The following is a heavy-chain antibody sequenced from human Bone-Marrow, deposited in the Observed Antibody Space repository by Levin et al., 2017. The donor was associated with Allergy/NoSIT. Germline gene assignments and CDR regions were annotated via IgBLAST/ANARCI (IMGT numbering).Heavy chain of an antibody. CDR1: GYSFSTYG. CDR2: ISASNGNT. Sequence: WASVKVSCKASGYSFSTYGISWVRQAPGQGLEWIGWISASNGNTNYAQKFQGRVTMTTDTSTSTAYMELRSLRSDDTAVFYCARDTALNKDAFDFWGQGTMVIVSS. CDR3: ARDTALNKDAFDF. D-gene: IGHD5-18*01. J-gene: IGHJ3*01. V-gene: IGHV1-18*01.